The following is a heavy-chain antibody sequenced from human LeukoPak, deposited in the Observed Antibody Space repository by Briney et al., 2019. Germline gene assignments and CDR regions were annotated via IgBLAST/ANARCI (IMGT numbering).Heavy chain of an antibody. V-gene: IGHV1-24*01. Sequence: ASVKVSCKVSGYTLTELSMHWVRQAPGKGLEWMGGFDPEDGETIYAQKFQGRVTMTEDTSTDTAYMELSSLRSEDTAVYYCATASLLSANYDFWSGYSDYWGQGTLVTVSS. J-gene: IGHJ4*02. D-gene: IGHD3-3*01. CDR1: GYTLTELS. CDR2: FDPEDGET. CDR3: ATASLLSANYDFWSGYSDY.